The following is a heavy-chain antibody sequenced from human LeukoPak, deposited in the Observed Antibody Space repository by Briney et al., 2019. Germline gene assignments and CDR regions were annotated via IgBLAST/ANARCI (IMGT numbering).Heavy chain of an antibody. J-gene: IGHJ4*02. V-gene: IGHV1-18*01. CDR1: GYTFTSYG. Sequence: GASVKVSCKASGYTFTSYGISWVRQAPGQGLEWMGWISAYNGNTNYAQKLQGRVTMTTDTSTSTAYMELRSLRSDDAAVYYCARGFIDYYDSSGYYFPFDYWGQGTLVTVSS. CDR2: ISAYNGNT. CDR3: ARGFIDYYDSSGYYFPFDY. D-gene: IGHD3-22*01.